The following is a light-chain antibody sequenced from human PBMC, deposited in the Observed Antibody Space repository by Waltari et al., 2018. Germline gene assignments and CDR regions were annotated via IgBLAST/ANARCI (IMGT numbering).Light chain of an antibody. CDR1: SSNIGRNT. CDR2: SNN. J-gene: IGLJ2*01. CDR3: AAWDDSLNGVV. Sequence: QSVLTQPPSASGTPGQRVTISCSGSSSNIGRNTVNWYQQLPGTAPKPPFYSNNQRPPGGLDRFSGSKSGTSASLAISGLQSEDEADYYFAAWDDSLNGVVFGGGTKLTVL. V-gene: IGLV1-44*01.